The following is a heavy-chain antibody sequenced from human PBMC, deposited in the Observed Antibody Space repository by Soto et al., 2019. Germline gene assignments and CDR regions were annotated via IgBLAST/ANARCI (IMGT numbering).Heavy chain of an antibody. Sequence: KTSETLSLTCTVSGGSISSGDYYWSWIRQPPGKGLEWIGYIYYSGSTYYNPSLKSRVTISVDTSKNQFSLKLSSVTAADTAAHYCARENDSSGYYWDYWGQGTLVTVSS. CDR1: GGSISSGDYY. V-gene: IGHV4-30-4*01. D-gene: IGHD3-22*01. CDR3: ARENDSSGYYWDY. J-gene: IGHJ4*02. CDR2: IYYSGST.